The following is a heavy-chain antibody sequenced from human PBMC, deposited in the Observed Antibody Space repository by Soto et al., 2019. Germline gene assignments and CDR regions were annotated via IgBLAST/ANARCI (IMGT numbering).Heavy chain of an antibody. CDR2: IYYSGST. CDR1: GGSISSSSYY. D-gene: IGHD3-9*01. Sequence: SETLSLTCTVSGGSISSSSYYWGWIRQPPGKGLEWIGSIYYSGSTYYNPSLKSRVTISVDTSKSQFSLKLSSVTAADTAVYYCARMFEWLPNLIDPWGQGTLVTVSS. V-gene: IGHV4-39*01. J-gene: IGHJ5*02. CDR3: ARMFEWLPNLIDP.